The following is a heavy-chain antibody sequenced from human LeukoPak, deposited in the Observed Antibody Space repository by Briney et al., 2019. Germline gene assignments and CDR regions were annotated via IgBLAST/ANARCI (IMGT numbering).Heavy chain of an antibody. CDR3: ARDPPAYYDSSGYFVE. J-gene: IGHJ4*02. D-gene: IGHD3-22*01. Sequence: SVKVSCKASGGTFSSYAISWVRQAPGQGLEWMGRIIPILGIANYAQKFQGRVTITADKSTSTAYMELSSLRSEDTAVYYCARDPPAYYDSSGYFVEWGQGTLVTVSS. V-gene: IGHV1-69*04. CDR2: IIPILGIA. CDR1: GGTFSSYA.